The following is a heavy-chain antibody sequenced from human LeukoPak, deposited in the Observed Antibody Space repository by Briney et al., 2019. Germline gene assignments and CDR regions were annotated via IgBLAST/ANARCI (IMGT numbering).Heavy chain of an antibody. J-gene: IGHJ6*03. D-gene: IGHD3-3*01. CDR1: GFTFDDYA. CDR3: ARDSGSGPYDFWSGYYGRYYYYMDV. Sequence: SLRLSCAASGFTFDDYAMHWVRQAPGKGLEWVSGISWNSGSIGYADSVKGRFTISRDNAKNSLYLQMNSLRAEDTAVYYCARDSGSGPYDFWSGYYGRYYYYMDVWGKGTTVTVSS. CDR2: ISWNSGSI. V-gene: IGHV3-9*01.